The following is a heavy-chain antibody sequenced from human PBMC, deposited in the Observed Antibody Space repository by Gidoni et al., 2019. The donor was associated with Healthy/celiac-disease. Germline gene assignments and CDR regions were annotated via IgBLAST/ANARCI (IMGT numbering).Heavy chain of an antibody. J-gene: IGHJ3*02. CDR2: ISGSGGST. V-gene: IGHV3-23*01. D-gene: IGHD2-2*01. CDR3: ANGFRVPAKNKVLGAFDI. CDR1: GFTFSSYA. Sequence: EVQPLESGGGLVQPGGSLRPSCSASGFTFSSYAMRWVRQAPGKGLDWVSAISGSGGSTYYADSVKGRFTISRDNSKNTLYLQMNSLRAEDTAVYYCANGFRVPAKNKVLGAFDIWGQGTMVTVSS.